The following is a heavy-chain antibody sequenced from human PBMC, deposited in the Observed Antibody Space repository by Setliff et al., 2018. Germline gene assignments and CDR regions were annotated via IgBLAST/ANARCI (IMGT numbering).Heavy chain of an antibody. CDR2: MYHSGSV. Sequence: TSETLSLTCTVSGYSISSGYYWGWIRQPPGKGLEWIGNMYHSGSVYYNPSLKSRVTISVDTSKNQFSLKVTSVTAADTALYYCTVYNTGSSKDHYWGQGTLVTVSS. D-gene: IGHD2-8*02. CDR3: TVYNTGSSKDHY. V-gene: IGHV4-38-2*02. J-gene: IGHJ4*02. CDR1: GYSISSGYY.